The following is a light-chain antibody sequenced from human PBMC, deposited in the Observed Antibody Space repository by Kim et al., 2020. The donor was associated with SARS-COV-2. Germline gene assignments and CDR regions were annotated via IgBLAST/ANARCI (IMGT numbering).Light chain of an antibody. CDR2: KAS. CDR1: QSISSW. CDR3: QQYDTYSYT. J-gene: IGKJ2*01. V-gene: IGKV1-5*03. Sequence: SASVGDRVNITCRASQSISSWLAWYQQKPGKAPKVLIYKASTLQTGVPSRFSGSGSGTEFTLTISCLQPDDFATYYCQQYDTYSYTFGQGTKLEIK.